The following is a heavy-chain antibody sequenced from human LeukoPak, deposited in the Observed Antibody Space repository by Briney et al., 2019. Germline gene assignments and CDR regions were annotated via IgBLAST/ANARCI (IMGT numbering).Heavy chain of an antibody. Sequence: SETLSLTCAVSGGSIHGHYWSWIRQTPRKGLEWIGYISPSGSTNYNPSLKSRVTMSVDTSKNQFSLKLSSVTAADTAVYYCARVDISRGAFDIWGQGTMVTVSS. CDR2: ISPSGST. CDR1: GGSIHGHY. D-gene: IGHD6-13*01. V-gene: IGHV4-4*09. CDR3: ARVDISRGAFDI. J-gene: IGHJ3*02.